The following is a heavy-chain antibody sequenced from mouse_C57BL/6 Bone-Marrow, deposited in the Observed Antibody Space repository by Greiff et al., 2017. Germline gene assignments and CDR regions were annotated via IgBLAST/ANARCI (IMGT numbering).Heavy chain of an antibody. V-gene: IGHV14-4*01. CDR3: TTRFMDY. CDR2: IDPEDGDT. J-gene: IGHJ4*01. Sequence: EVQLQQSGAELVRPGASVKLSCTASGFTIKGDYMHWVKQRPEQGLEWIGWIDPEDGDTEYASKFQGKATITADTSSNTAYLQLSSLTSEDTAVYYCTTRFMDYWGQGTSVTVSS. CDR1: GFTIKGDY.